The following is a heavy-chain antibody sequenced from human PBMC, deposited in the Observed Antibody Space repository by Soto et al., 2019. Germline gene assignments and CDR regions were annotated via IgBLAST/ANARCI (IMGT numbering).Heavy chain of an antibody. D-gene: IGHD3-3*01. CDR2: ISAHYGHI. Sequence: ASVKVSCKTSGYSFNRYGITWVRQAPGQGLEWMGWISAHYGHINYAQDFQGRVTMTTDTSTSTAYMELSSLRSEDTAVYYCARYYDFWSGSGYWGQGTLVTVSS. J-gene: IGHJ4*02. CDR3: ARYYDFWSGSGY. V-gene: IGHV1-18*01. CDR1: GYSFNRYG.